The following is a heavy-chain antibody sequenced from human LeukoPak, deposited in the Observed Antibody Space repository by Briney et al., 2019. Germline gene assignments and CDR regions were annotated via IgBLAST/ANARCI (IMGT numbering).Heavy chain of an antibody. CDR1: GGFISSYF. D-gene: IGHD5-12*01. V-gene: IGHV4-4*07. CDR2: IYDGGKT. CDR3: ARDYIVETGVVAFDI. Sequence: SETLSLTCSVSGGFISSYFWNWIRQTAGKGLEWVGHIYDGGKTNYNPSLRGRATISVDTSSNQFSLELRSVTAADTAVYYCARDYIVETGVVAFDIWGQGTMVSVSS. J-gene: IGHJ3*02.